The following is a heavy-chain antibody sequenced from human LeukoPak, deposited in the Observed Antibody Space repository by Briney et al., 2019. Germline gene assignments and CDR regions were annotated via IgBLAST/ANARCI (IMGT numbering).Heavy chain of an antibody. CDR2: MNPNSGNT. CDR3: ARAYDILTGYSY. V-gene: IGHV1-8*01. D-gene: IGHD3-9*01. CDR1: GYTFTSYD. J-gene: IGHJ4*02. Sequence: ASVKVSCKASGYTFTSYDINGVRQATGQGLEWMGWMNPNSGNTGYAQKFQGRVTMTRNTSISTAYMELSSLRSEDTAVYYCARAYDILTGYSYWGQGTLVTVSS.